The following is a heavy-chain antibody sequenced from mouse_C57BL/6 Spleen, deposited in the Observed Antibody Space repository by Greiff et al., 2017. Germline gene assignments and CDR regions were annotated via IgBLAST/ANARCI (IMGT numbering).Heavy chain of an antibody. V-gene: IGHV5-16*01. J-gene: IGHJ4*01. CDR1: GFTFSDYY. CDR2: INYDGSST. CDR3: ARENYYAMDY. Sequence: DVKLVESEGGLVQPGSSMKLSCTASGFTFSDYYMAWVRQVPEKGLEWVANINYDGSSTYYLDSVKSRFIISRDNAKNILYLQMSSLKSEDTATYYCARENYYAMDYWGQGTSVTVSS.